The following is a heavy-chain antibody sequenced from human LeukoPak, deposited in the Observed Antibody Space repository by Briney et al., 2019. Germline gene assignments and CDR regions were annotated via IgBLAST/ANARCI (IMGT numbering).Heavy chain of an antibody. Sequence: GESLKISCKGSGYSFTSYWIGWVRQMPGKGLEWMGIIYPGDPDTRYSPSFQGQVTISADKSISTAYLQWSSLKASDTAMYYCARPGGEDDQLPHWSAFDIWGQGTMVTVSS. V-gene: IGHV5-51*01. D-gene: IGHD2-2*01. CDR1: GYSFTSYW. CDR2: IYPGDPDT. CDR3: ARPGGEDDQLPHWSAFDI. J-gene: IGHJ3*02.